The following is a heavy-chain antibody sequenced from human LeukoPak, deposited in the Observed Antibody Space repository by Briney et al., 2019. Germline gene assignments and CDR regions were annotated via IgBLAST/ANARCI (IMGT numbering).Heavy chain of an antibody. V-gene: IGHV1-46*01. D-gene: IGHD2-15*01. Sequence: ASVKVSCKVSGYTLTELSMHWVRQAPGQGLEWMGIINPSGGSTSYAQKFQGRVTMTRDTSTSTVYMELSSLRSEDAAVYYCARDEEEGSGPDYWGQGTLVTVSS. J-gene: IGHJ4*02. CDR2: INPSGGST. CDR1: GYTLTELS. CDR3: ARDEEEGSGPDY.